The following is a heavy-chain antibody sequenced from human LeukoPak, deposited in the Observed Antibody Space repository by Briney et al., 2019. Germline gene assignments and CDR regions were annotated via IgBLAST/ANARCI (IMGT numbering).Heavy chain of an antibody. CDR3: ARDVAAIVGVTAWFDP. Sequence: ASVKVSCKASTYTLTSYAISWMRQAPGQGLEWMGWISVDNGNTNYAQKFQGRVTMTTDTSTNTVYMELRSLRFDDSAVYYCARDVAAIVGVTAWFDPRGQGTLVTVSS. J-gene: IGHJ5*02. CDR2: ISVDNGNT. CDR1: TYTLTSYA. V-gene: IGHV1-18*01. D-gene: IGHD1-26*01.